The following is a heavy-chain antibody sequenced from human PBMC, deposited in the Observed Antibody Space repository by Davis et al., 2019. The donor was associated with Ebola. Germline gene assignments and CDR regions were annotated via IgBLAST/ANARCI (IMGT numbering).Heavy chain of an antibody. Sequence: ASVKVSCKASGYTFTSYAMHWVRQAPGQRLEWMGWINAGNGNTKYSQKFQGRVTITRDTSASTAYMELSSLRSEDTAVYYCAIGDTVTGDYYYYYGMDVWGQGTTVTVSS. J-gene: IGHJ6*02. CDR2: INAGNGNT. V-gene: IGHV1-3*01. CDR3: AIGDTVTGDYYYYYGMDV. D-gene: IGHD2-21*02. CDR1: GYTFTSYA.